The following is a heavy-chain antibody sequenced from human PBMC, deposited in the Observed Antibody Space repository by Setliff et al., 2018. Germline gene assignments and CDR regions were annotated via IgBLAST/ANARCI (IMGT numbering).Heavy chain of an antibody. Sequence: GASVKVSCKSSGGTFSSSGITWVRQAPGQGLEWMGWFNPNGGGSASIVQKFQGRVTMTSDTSTSTVYMEVTGLTSEDPAVYYCARAGVAAADRKGLLEYWGQGTLVTVSS. J-gene: IGHJ4*02. CDR1: GGTFSSSG. V-gene: IGHV1-46*01. D-gene: IGHD6-13*01. CDR3: ARAGVAAADRKGLLEY. CDR2: FNPNGGGSA.